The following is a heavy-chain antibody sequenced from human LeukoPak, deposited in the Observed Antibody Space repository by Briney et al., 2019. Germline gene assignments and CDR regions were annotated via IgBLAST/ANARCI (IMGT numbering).Heavy chain of an antibody. Sequence: PSETLSLTCTVSGGSNSSYYWSWIRQPPGKGLEWIGYIYYSGSTNYNPSLKSRVTISVDTSKNQFSLKLSSVTAADTAVYYCARDGIDAEYFQHWGQGTLVTVSS. CDR1: GGSNSSYY. CDR3: ARDGIDAEYFQH. CDR2: IYYSGST. J-gene: IGHJ1*01. V-gene: IGHV4-59*01. D-gene: IGHD1-26*01.